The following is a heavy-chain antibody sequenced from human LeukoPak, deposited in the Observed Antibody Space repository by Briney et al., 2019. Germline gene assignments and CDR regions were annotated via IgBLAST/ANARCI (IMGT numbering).Heavy chain of an antibody. V-gene: IGHV3-53*01. CDR2: TSSGGTT. CDR1: GFSFTNAW. J-gene: IGHJ5*02. Sequence: GRSLRLSCAVSGFSFTNAWMSWVRQAPGRWREWVSVTSSGGTTSYSDSVKGRFTISRDNSKDTLSLQMNSLRAEDTAVYFCARDLLAISHPPWGQGTLVSVSS. D-gene: IGHD2-8*02. CDR3: ARDLLAISHPP.